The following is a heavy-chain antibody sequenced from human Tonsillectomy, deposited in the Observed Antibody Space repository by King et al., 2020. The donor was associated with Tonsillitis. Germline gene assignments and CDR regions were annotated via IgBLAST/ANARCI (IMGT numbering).Heavy chain of an antibody. Sequence: VQLVESGGGVVQPGRSLRLSCAASGFTFSSYAMHWVRQAPGKGLEWVAVISYDGSNKYYAHSVKGRFTISRDNSKNTLYLQMNSLRAEDTAVYYCARDRPPFDYYDTATVAGPDYWGRGSLVAVSS. CDR2: ISYDGSNK. V-gene: IGHV3-30-3*01. CDR3: ARDRPPFDYYDTATVAGPDY. CDR1: GFTFSSYA. J-gene: IGHJ4*02. D-gene: IGHD3-22*01.